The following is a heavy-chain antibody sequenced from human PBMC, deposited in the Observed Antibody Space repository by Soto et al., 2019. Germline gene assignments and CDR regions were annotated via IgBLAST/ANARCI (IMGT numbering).Heavy chain of an antibody. D-gene: IGHD3-16*01. CDR2: INPNSGGT. Sequence: GLEWMGWINPNSGGTNYAQKFQGWVTMTRDTSISTAYMELSRLRSDDTAVYYCSFVLIGGSDNWYYYGMDVWGQGITVTVSS. V-gene: IGHV1-2*04. CDR3: SFVLIGGSDNWYYYGMDV. J-gene: IGHJ6*02.